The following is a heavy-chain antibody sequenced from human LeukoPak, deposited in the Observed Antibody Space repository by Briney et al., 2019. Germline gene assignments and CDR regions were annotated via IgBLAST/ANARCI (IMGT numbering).Heavy chain of an antibody. V-gene: IGHV3-30*18. J-gene: IGHJ4*02. CDR2: ISYDGSNK. CDR1: GFTFSSYD. CDR3: AKDHVFFDY. Sequence: PGTSLRLSCAASGFTFSSYDMHWVRQALGKGLELVAVISYDGSNKYYADSVKGRVTISRDNSKSTLYLQMNSLRAEDTAVYYCAKDHVFFDYWGQGTLVTVSS.